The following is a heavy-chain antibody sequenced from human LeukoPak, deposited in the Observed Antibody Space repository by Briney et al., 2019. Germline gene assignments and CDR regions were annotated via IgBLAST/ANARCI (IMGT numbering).Heavy chain of an antibody. J-gene: IGHJ6*02. Sequence: PGGSLRLSCAASGFTVNSNYMSWVRQAPGKGLEWVSVIYSGGSTYYADSVKGRFTISRDKSNNTLYVQMNSLRAVDTAVYYCARDSPTVGMDVWGQGTTVTVSS. V-gene: IGHV3-66*01. CDR3: ARDSPTVGMDV. D-gene: IGHD4-11*01. CDR2: IYSGGST. CDR1: GFTVNSNY.